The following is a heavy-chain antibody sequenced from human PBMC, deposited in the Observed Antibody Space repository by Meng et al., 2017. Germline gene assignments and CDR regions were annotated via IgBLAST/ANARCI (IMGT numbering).Heavy chain of an antibody. Sequence: QVQLQESGPGLVKPSQTLSRTCTVSGGSISSGGYYWSWIRQHPGKGLEWIGHIYYSGSTYYNPSLKSRVSISVDTSMNQFSLKLSSVTAADTAVYYCGRDSVNLYDSRGYWYFDLWGRGTLVTVSS. CDR2: IYYSGST. CDR1: GGSISSGGYY. J-gene: IGHJ2*01. CDR3: GRDSVNLYDSRGYWYFDL. V-gene: IGHV4-31*03. D-gene: IGHD3-22*01.